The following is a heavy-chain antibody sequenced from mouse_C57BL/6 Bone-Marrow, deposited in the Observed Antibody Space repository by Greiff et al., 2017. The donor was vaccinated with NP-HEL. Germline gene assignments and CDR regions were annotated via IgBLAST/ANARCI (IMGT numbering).Heavy chain of an antibody. D-gene: IGHD2-3*01. V-gene: IGHV1-15*01. CDR2: IDPETGGT. CDR1: GYTFTDYE. Sequence: VQLQQSGAELVRPGASVTLSCKASGYTFTDYEMHWVKQTPVHGLEWIGAIDPETGGTAYNQKFKGKAILTADKSSSTAYMELRSLTSEDSAVYYCTRHSDGYYFDYWGQGTPLTVSS. CDR3: TRHSDGYYFDY. J-gene: IGHJ2*01.